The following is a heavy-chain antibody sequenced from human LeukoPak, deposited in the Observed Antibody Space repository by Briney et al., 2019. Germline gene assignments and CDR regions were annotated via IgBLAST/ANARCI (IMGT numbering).Heavy chain of an antibody. J-gene: IGHJ3*02. CDR2: IGSDGRNK. V-gene: IGHV3-33*01. D-gene: IGHD3-9*01. Sequence: PGRSRRRSCAASGFTFRSYGIHWVRQAPGKGLESVAVIGSDGRNKFYADSVTGRLTISRDNYQNTMYLQMNSLRAEDSAVYYCARDDILAAENGFDIWGQGTMVTVSS. CDR1: GFTFRSYG. CDR3: ARDDILAAENGFDI.